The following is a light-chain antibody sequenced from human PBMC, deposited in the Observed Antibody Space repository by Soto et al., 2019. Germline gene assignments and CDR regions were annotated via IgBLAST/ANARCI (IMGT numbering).Light chain of an antibody. V-gene: IGKV1D-12*01. CDR1: QGFNRW. Sequence: DIQMTQSPSSVSASVGDRVTITCRASQGFNRWLAWYQQKLGEAPKLLIFDASSLQSGVPSRFSGSGSGTDFTLTISSLQPEDFATYYCQQANSFPLTFGGGTKVDIK. CDR3: QQANSFPLT. J-gene: IGKJ4*01. CDR2: DAS.